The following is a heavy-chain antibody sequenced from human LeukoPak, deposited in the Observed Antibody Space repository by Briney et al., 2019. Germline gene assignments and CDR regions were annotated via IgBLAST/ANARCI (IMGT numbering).Heavy chain of an antibody. CDR1: GFTFSSSSYC. V-gene: IGHV4-39*07. CDR2: IYYRRCN. D-gene: IGHD3-22*01. J-gene: IGHJ4*02. CDR3: ARSILRYYYNASGYYPYYFDD. Sequence: SETLSLTCTVSGFTFSSSSYCWGWIPQRPGRGREWIGSIYYRRCNYHTSSLKGRVTMSIDTTKNQFSLRRSSVTAADAADYYGARSILRYYYNASGYYPYYFDDWGGGVLVTVAS.